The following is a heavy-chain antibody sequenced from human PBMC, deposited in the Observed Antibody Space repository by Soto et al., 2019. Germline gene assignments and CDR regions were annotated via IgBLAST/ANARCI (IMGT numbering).Heavy chain of an antibody. D-gene: IGHD2-21*01. CDR3: VRYSRTLGWFFDL. CDR1: GFTFSDSA. V-gene: IGHV3-73*02. J-gene: IGHJ2*01. CDR2: IRSKGNNYAT. Sequence: EVQLVESGGGLVQPGGSLKLSCAASGFTFSDSAMHWVRQASGEGLEWLGRIRSKGNNYATEYGASLKGRFTIYRDDSKKKMYLQMSSLNTEDTSVYYCVRYSRTLGWFFDLWGRGTLVTVSS.